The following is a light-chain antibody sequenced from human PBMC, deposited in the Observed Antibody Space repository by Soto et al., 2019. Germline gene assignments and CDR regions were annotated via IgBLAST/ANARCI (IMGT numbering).Light chain of an antibody. CDR3: AAWDDSLNGWV. CDR2: GNT. V-gene: IGLV1-40*01. CDR1: TSNIGAGYD. Sequence: QSVLTQPPSVSGAPGQRVTISCIGSTSNIGAGYDVHWYQQFPGTAPKLLIHGNTNRPSGVPDRFSGSKSGTSASLAITGLQAEDEADYYCAAWDDSLNGWVFGGGTKLTVL. J-gene: IGLJ3*02.